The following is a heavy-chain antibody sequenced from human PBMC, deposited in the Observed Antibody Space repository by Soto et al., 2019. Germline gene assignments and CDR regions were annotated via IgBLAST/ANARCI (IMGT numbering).Heavy chain of an antibody. V-gene: IGHV4-61*01. CDR2: IYYSGST. CDR3: ARVNCTNGVCYPDYYYYYSMDV. J-gene: IGHJ6*02. D-gene: IGHD2-8*01. Sequence: PSETLSLTCTVSGGSVSSGSYYWSWIRQPPGKGLEWIGYIYYSGSTNYNPSLKSRVTISVDTSKNQFSLKLSSVTAADTAVYYCARVNCTNGVCYPDYYYYYSMDVWGQGTTVTVS. CDR1: GGSVSSGSYY.